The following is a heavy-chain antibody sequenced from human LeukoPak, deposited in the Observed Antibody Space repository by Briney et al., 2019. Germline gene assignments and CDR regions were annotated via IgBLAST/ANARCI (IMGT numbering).Heavy chain of an antibody. CDR2: IYYSGST. V-gene: IGHV4-39*01. D-gene: IGHD1-26*01. CDR1: GGSISSSSYY. Sequence: SETLSLTCTVSGGSISSSSYYWGWIRQPPGKGLEWIGSIYYSGSTYYNPSLKSRVTISVDTSKNQFSLKLSSVTAADTAVYYCARQGRPQYYYYYMDVWGKGTTVTVSS. J-gene: IGHJ6*03. CDR3: ARQGRPQYYYYYMDV.